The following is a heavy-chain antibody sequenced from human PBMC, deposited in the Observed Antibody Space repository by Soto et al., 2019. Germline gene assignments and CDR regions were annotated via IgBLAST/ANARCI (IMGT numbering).Heavy chain of an antibody. D-gene: IGHD6-6*01. CDR2: MSSRSLTI. CDR3: ARGGSSSDNGMDV. V-gene: IGHV3-48*02. Sequence: EVQLVESGGGLVQPGGSLRVSCAASGFTFSTYSMNWVRQAPGKGLEWVSYMSSRSLTIYCTDSVKGRFTISRDNAKNSLYLQMNSLRDEDTAVYYCARGGSSSDNGMDVWGQGTTVTVSS. J-gene: IGHJ6*02. CDR1: GFTFSTYS.